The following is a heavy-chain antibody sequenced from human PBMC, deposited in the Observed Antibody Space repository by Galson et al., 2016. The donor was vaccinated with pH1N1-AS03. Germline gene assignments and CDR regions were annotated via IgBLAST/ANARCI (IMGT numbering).Heavy chain of an antibody. J-gene: IGHJ3*01. D-gene: IGHD6-19*01. CDR3: AKEVGSSGWFDACDL. CDR1: GFSFSTYW. Sequence: SLRLSCAASGFSFSTYWMYWVRQAPGKGLVWLARINGDATTTNYADSVRGRFTISRDNAKNTLNLQMNSLRVEDTANYFCAKEVGSSGWFDACDLWGQGTVVTVSS. CDR2: INGDATTT. V-gene: IGHV3-74*01.